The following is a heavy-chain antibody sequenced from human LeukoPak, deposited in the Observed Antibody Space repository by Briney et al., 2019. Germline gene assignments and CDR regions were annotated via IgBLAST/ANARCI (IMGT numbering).Heavy chain of an antibody. J-gene: IGHJ4*02. CDR2: ISYDGSNK. Sequence: GGSLRLSCAASGFIFSSYAMHWVRQAPGKGLEWVAVISYDGSNKYYADSVKGRFTISRDNSKNTVFMEMNSLKPEDTALYYCARSEHIVVVTSTPASYWGQGTLVTVSS. D-gene: IGHD2-21*02. CDR1: GFIFSSYA. V-gene: IGHV3-30-3*01. CDR3: ARSEHIVVVTSTPASY.